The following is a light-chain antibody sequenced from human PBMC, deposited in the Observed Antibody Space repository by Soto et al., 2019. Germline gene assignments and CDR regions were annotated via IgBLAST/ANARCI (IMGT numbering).Light chain of an antibody. CDR2: EFS. CDR1: RSDVGGYNY. V-gene: IGLV2-8*01. J-gene: IGLJ2*01. Sequence: QSALTQPTSASGSPGQSVTISCTGTRSDVGGYNYVSWYQQHPGKAPKLMIYEFSKWPAGVPNRFSGSKSGNTASLPVAGLQAEDEADYYCSSYAGSNNLVFGGGTKLTVL. CDR3: SSYAGSNNLV.